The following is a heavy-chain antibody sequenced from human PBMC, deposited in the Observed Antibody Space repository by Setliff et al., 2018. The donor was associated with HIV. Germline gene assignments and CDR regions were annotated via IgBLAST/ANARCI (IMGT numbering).Heavy chain of an antibody. CDR2: IFYTGNT. Sequence: LSLTCTVSGGSISGYYWSWIRQPPGKGLEWIGHIFYTGNTNYNPSLKSRVTISVDTSKNQFFLKLNSVTAADTAAYHCVRAYCSRTTCYDDYYYMDVWGKGSTVTVSS. CDR1: GGSISGYY. J-gene: IGHJ6*03. V-gene: IGHV4-59*01. D-gene: IGHD2-2*01. CDR3: VRAYCSRTTCYDDYYYMDV.